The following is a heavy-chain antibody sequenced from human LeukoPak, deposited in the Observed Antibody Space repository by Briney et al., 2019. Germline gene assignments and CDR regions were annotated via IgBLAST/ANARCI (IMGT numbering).Heavy chain of an antibody. CDR1: GGSFSGYY. CDR3: ARGILSAATIFTSYYFDY. CDR2: INHSGST. V-gene: IGHV4-34*01. Sequence: SETLSLTCAVYGGSFSGYYWSWIRQPPGKGLEWIGEINHSGSTNYNPSLKSRVTISVDTSKNQFSLKLSSVTAADTAVYYCARGILSAATIFTSYYFDYWGQGTLVTVSS. D-gene: IGHD5-12*01. J-gene: IGHJ4*02.